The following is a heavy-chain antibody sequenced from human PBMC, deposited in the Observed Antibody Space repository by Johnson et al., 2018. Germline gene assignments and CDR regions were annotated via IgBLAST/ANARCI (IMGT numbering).Heavy chain of an antibody. CDR1: GGSNISYY. Sequence: QVQLQESGPGLVKPSETLSLTCTVSGGSNISYYWTWIRQPPGKGLEWIGYIYYNGVTNYNPSLKSRITMSVDTSKNQFSLKLSSVTAADTAFYYRARLRRDGYTLDYWGQGILVTVSS. CDR2: IYYNGVT. D-gene: IGHD5-24*01. J-gene: IGHJ4*02. V-gene: IGHV4-59*01. CDR3: ARLRRDGYTLDY.